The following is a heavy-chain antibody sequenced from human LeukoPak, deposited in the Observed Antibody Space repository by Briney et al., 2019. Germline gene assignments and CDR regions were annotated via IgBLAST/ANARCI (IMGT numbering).Heavy chain of an antibody. CDR1: GFTFSTYG. CDR3: VSLDGVYYYHMDV. D-gene: IGHD3/OR15-3a*01. J-gene: IGHJ6*02. V-gene: IGHV3-23*01. Sequence: GGSLRLSCEASGFTFSTYGMSWVRQAPGKGLEWVSTISGSADFTYYADSVRGRFTISRDNAKNTLYLQMNSLRAEDSAVYYCVSLDGVYYYHMDVWGQGTTVIVSS. CDR2: ISGSADFT.